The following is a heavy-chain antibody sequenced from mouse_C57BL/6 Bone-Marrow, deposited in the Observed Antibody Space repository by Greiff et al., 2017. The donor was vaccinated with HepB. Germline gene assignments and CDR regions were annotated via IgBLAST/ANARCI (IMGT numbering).Heavy chain of an antibody. V-gene: IGHV2-2*01. CDR1: GFSLTSYG. CDR2: IWSGGST. CDR3: ALLYYGSSGDWYFDV. Sequence: VKLQESGPGLVQPSQSLSITCTVSGFSLTSYGVHWVRQSPGKGLEWLGVIWSGGSTDYNAAFISRLSISKDNSKSQVFFKMNSLQADDTAIYYCALLYYGSSGDWYFDVWGTGTTVTVSS. J-gene: IGHJ1*03. D-gene: IGHD1-1*01.